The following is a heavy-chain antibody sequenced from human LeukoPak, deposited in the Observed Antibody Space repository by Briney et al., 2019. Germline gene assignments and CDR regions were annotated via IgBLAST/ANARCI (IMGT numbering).Heavy chain of an antibody. J-gene: IGHJ4*02. CDR3: ARVARAFDY. V-gene: IGHV3-7*03. Sequence: PGGSLRLSCAASGFTFSNYWMTWVRQAPGKGLEWVANIKQDGSEKYYADSVKGRFTISRDNAKKSLYLQMNSLRAEDAATYYCARVARAFDYWGQGTLVTVSS. CDR1: GFTFSNYW. CDR2: IKQDGSEK.